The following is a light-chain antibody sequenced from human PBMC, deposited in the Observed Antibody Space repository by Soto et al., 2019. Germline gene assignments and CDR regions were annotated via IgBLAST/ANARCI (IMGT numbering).Light chain of an antibody. CDR2: DAS. CDR3: QQYHNLPYT. J-gene: IGKJ2*01. CDR1: QDISRN. Sequence: DIQMTQSPSSRSASVGARVTITCQASQDISRNLNWLQQKPGEAPKLLIYDASKLETGVPSRFSGSGSGTEYTLTITSLQPEDLATYFCQQYHNLPYTFGQVTKLEIK. V-gene: IGKV1-33*01.